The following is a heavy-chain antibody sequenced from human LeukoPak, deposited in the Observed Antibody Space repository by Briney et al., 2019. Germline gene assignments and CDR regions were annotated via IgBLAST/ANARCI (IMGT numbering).Heavy chain of an antibody. Sequence: SQTLSLTCSASGGAISSGGYYWSWIRQHPGKGLEWIGYIYYSGNSDYNPSLKSRVTISVDTSKNQFSLKLSSVTAADTAVYYCARRGDSVGDGFDIWGQGTMVTVSS. CDR1: GGAISSGGYY. J-gene: IGHJ3*02. CDR2: IYYSGNS. V-gene: IGHV4-31*03. D-gene: IGHD3-22*01. CDR3: ARRGDSVGDGFDI.